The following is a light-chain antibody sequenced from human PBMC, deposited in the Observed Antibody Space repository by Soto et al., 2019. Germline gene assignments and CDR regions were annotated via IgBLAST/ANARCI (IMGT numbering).Light chain of an antibody. CDR3: QQRSNWPIT. J-gene: IGKJ5*01. Sequence: EVVLTQSPATLSLSPGERATLSCMASQSVSSYLAWYQQKPGQAPRLLIYDASNRATGIPARFSGSGSGTDHTLTISSLEPEDSAVYYCQQRSNWPITFGQGTRLEIK. CDR1: QSVSSY. V-gene: IGKV3-11*01. CDR2: DAS.